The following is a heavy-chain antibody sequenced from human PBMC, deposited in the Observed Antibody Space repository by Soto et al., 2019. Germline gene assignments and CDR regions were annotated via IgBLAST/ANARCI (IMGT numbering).Heavy chain of an antibody. CDR1: GGSVSGYY. V-gene: IGHV4-59*02. D-gene: IGHD3-22*01. CDR2: IYYSGST. CDR3: ASSAPDYYYDSSGFDN. J-gene: IGHJ4*02. Sequence: SETLSLTCTVSGGSVSGYYWSWIRQPPGKGLEWIGNIYYSGSTNYKPSLKSRVTISVDTSKDQFSLKLSSVTAADTAVYYCASSAPDYYYDSSGFDNWGQGALVTVSS.